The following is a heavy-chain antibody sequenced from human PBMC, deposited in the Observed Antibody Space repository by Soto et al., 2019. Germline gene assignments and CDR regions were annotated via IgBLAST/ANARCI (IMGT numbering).Heavy chain of an antibody. CDR1: GFTFSSYA. CDR3: AREAWYYYDSSGYYDGYFDL. D-gene: IGHD3-22*01. J-gene: IGHJ2*01. V-gene: IGHV3-30-3*01. Sequence: QVQLVESGGGVVQRGRSLRLSCAASGFTFSSYAMHWVRQAPGKGLEWVAVISYDGSNKYYADSVKGRFTISRDNSKNTLYLQMNSLRAEDTAVYYCAREAWYYYDSSGYYDGYFDLWGRGTLVTVSS. CDR2: ISYDGSNK.